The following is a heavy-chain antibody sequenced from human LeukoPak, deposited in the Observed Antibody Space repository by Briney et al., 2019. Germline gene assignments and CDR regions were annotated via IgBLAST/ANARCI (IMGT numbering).Heavy chain of an antibody. D-gene: IGHD3-3*01. CDR1: GYTFTSYD. CDR3: ARGDFRSGI. V-gene: IGHV1-2*02. CDR2: INPNSGGT. J-gene: IGHJ3*02. Sequence: GASVKVSCKASGYTFTSYDINWVRQAPGQGLEWMGWINPNSGGTNYAQKFQGRVTMTRDTSISTAYMELSRLRSDDTAVYYCARGDFRSGIWGQGTMVTVSS.